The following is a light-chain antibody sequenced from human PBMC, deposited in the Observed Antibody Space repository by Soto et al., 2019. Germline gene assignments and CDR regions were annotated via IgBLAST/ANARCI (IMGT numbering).Light chain of an antibody. J-gene: IGKJ1*01. CDR2: KAS. CDR3: QQFGAGSPRT. V-gene: IGKV1-5*03. CDR1: QSISTR. Sequence: DIQVTQSPSTLSASVGDRVTITCRASQSISTRLAWFQQKPGKAPKVLISKASTLESGVPSRFSGDGSGTEFTLTISSLQTDDSATYYCQQFGAGSPRTFGQGTKVEIK.